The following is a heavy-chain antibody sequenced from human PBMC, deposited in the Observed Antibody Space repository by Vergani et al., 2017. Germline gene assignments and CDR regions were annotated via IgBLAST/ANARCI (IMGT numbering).Heavy chain of an antibody. D-gene: IGHD5-18*01. CDR3: ARGDGIQLWLLGSFWFDP. Sequence: EVQLVQSGAEVQKPGATVKISCKVSGYTFTDYYMHWVQQAPGKGLEWMGLVDPEDGETIYAEKFQGRVTITADTSTDTAYMELSSLRSEDTAVYYCARGDGIQLWLLGSFWFDPWGQGTLVTVSS. J-gene: IGHJ5*02. CDR2: VDPEDGET. V-gene: IGHV1-69-2*01. CDR1: GYTFTDYY.